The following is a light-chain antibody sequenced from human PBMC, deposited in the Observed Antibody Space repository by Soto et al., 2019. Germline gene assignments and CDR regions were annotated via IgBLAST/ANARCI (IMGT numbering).Light chain of an antibody. CDR3: QSYDSSLRNVI. CDR2: GNS. CDR1: SSNIGANYD. J-gene: IGLJ2*01. V-gene: IGLV1-40*01. Sequence: QSALTQPPSVSGAPGQGVTISCTGGSSNIGANYDVHWYQQLPGTAPKVLIYGNSNRPSGVPDRFSGSKSGTSASLAITGLQVEDEGDYYCQSYDSSLRNVIFGGGTKLTVL.